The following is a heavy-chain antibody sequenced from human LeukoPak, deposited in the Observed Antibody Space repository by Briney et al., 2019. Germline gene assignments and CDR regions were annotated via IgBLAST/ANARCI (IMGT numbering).Heavy chain of an antibody. J-gene: IGHJ4*02. CDR3: ATTYYASGGYA. Sequence: GESLKISCKGSGYSFTTYWIGWVRQIPGKGLEWMGIIYPGDSDTRYSPSFQGQVTISADKSISTAYLQWGSLKASDTAMYYCATTYYASGGYAWGQGTLVTVSS. CDR2: IYPGDSDT. D-gene: IGHD3-10*01. CDR1: GYSFTTYW. V-gene: IGHV5-51*01.